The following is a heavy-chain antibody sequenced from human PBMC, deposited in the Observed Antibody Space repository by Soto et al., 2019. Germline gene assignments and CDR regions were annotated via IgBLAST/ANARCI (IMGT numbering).Heavy chain of an antibody. J-gene: IGHJ6*02. D-gene: IGHD3-16*02. CDR1: GFTLSSYS. CDR2: ISSSSSYI. Sequence: PGGSLRLSCAASGFTLSSYSMNWVRQAPGKGLEWVSSISSSSSYIYYADSVKGRFTISRDNAKNSLYLQMNSLRAEDTAVYYWAREASVLGELSSVFYYYYGMDVWGQGTTVTSP. V-gene: IGHV3-21*01. CDR3: AREASVLGELSSVFYYYYGMDV.